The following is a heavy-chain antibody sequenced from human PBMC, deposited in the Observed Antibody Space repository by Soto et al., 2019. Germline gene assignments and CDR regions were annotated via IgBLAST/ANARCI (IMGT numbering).Heavy chain of an antibody. CDR1: GYTSITSYY. J-gene: IGHJ3*02. V-gene: IGHV1-46*01. CDR2: INPTGTMT. CDR3: ASATSYDQDAFKI. D-gene: IGHD5-12*01. Sequence: SVKASCTASGYTSITSYYTHWVRQAPGPGLEWMGIINPTGTMTKYSERFQGRLTMTRDTSTSTDYMELSALTSEDTAVYFCASATSYDQDAFKIWGQRTMVTFS.